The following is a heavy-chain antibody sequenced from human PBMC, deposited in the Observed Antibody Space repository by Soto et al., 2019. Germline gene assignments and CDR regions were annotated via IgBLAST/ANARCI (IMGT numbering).Heavy chain of an antibody. CDR1: GFAVSSNY. V-gene: IGHV3-66*01. CDR3: ARSRTGTTYGGMDV. J-gene: IGHJ6*01. CDR2: IHSGGDT. Sequence: EVQLVESGGDLVQPGGSLRLSCAASGFAVSSNYMTWVRQAPGKGLEWDSVIHSGGDTHYADSVRGRFTISRDNSKTTLYLQMNSLRAEDTAVYYCARSRTGTTYGGMDVWGQGTTVTVSS. D-gene: IGHD1-7*01.